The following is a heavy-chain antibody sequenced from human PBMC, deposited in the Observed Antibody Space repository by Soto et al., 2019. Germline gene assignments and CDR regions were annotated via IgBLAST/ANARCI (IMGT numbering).Heavy chain of an antibody. V-gene: IGHV1-58*01. CDR1: GFTFTSSA. D-gene: IGHD2-15*01. CDR2: IVVGSGNT. CDR3: AEEEVLLPRTMDV. J-gene: IGHJ6*02. Sequence: SVKVSCKASGFTFTSSAVQWVRQARGQRLEWIGWIVVGSGNTNYAQKFQERVTITRDMSTSTAYMELSSLRSEDTAVYYCAEEEVLLPRTMDVWGQGTTVTVSS.